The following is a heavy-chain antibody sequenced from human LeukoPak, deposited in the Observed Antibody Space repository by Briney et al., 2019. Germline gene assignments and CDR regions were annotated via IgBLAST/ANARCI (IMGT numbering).Heavy chain of an antibody. CDR1: GYIFTSFY. CDR3: ARGGVAASGASDI. D-gene: IGHD6-13*01. Sequence: ASVKVSCKASGYIFTSFYMHWVRLAPGQGLEWMGIINPSGGRTSYAQKFQDRVTVTRDTSTSTLYMELHSLRSEDTAVYYCARGGVAASGASDIWGQGTMVTVSS. V-gene: IGHV1-46*01. CDR2: INPSGGRT. J-gene: IGHJ3*02.